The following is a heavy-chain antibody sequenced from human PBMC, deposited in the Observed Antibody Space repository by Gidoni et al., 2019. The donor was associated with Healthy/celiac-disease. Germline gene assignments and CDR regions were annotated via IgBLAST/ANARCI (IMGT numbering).Heavy chain of an antibody. Sequence: EVQLVESGGGLVQPGGSLSLSCAASGFTFRSHWMSWVRQAPGKGLEWVANIKQDGSEKYYVDSVKGRFTISRDNAKNSLYLQMNSLRAEDTAVYYCARAEDCSSTSCYVIDYWGQGTLVTVSS. CDR1: GFTFRSHW. J-gene: IGHJ4*02. V-gene: IGHV3-7*01. CDR2: IKQDGSEK. CDR3: ARAEDCSSTSCYVIDY. D-gene: IGHD2-2*01.